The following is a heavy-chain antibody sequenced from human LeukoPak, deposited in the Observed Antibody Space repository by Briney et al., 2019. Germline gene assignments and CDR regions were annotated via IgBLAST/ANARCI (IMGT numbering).Heavy chain of an antibody. CDR1: GGTFGSYA. V-gene: IGHV1-69*04. CDR2: IIPILGIA. Sequence: SVKVSCKASGGTFGSYAISWVRQAPGQGLEWMGRIIPILGIANYAQKSQGRVTITADKSTSTAYMELSSLRSEDTAVYYCARASECTNGVCYRAYYYYGMDVWGQGTTVTVSS. J-gene: IGHJ6*02. D-gene: IGHD2-8*01. CDR3: ARASECTNGVCYRAYYYYGMDV.